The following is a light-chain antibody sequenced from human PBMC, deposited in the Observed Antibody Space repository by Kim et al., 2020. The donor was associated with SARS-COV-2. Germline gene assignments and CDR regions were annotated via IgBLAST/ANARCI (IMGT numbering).Light chain of an antibody. J-gene: IGKJ2*03. CDR2: GAS. V-gene: IGKV3-20*01. Sequence: EIVLTQSPGTLSLSPGERATLSCRASQSVSSSYLAWYQQKPGQAPRLLIYGASSRATGIPDRFSGSGSGTVFTLTISRLEPEDFAVYYCQQYGSSPLYSFGQGTKLE. CDR3: QQYGSSPLYS. CDR1: QSVSSSY.